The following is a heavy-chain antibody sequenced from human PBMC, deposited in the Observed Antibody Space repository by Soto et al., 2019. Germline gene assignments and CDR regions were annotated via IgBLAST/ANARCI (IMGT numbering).Heavy chain of an antibody. J-gene: IGHJ6*03. Sequence: ASVKVSCKASGYTFTNFDIIWVRQATGQGLEWMGRMNPNSGNTGYAQKFQGRLTMTRDTSISTAYMELSSLRSEDTAVYYCARGIRDFPIYYYMDVWGKGTTVTVSS. D-gene: IGHD3-10*01. CDR3: ARGIRDFPIYYYMDV. V-gene: IGHV1-8*01. CDR2: MNPNSGNT. CDR1: GYTFTNFD.